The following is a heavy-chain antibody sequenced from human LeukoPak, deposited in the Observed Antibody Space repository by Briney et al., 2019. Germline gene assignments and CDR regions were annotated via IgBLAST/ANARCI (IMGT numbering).Heavy chain of an antibody. J-gene: IGHJ6*03. V-gene: IGHV4-59*01. CDR2: IYYSGSS. Sequence: SETLSLTCTVSGGSISSYFWSWIRQPPGKGLESIGYIYYSGSSNYNPSLKSRVTISVDTSKNQFSLQLSSVTAADTAIYYCARFPGSAEYRHYYYMDVWGKGTTVTVSS. CDR3: ARFPGSAEYRHYYYMDV. D-gene: IGHD6-25*01. CDR1: GGSISSYF.